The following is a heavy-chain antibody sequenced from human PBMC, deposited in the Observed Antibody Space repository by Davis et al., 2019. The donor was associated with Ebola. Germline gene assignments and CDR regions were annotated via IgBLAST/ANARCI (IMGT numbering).Heavy chain of an antibody. CDR1: GYSFTSYW. CDR2: IYPGDSDT. J-gene: IGHJ5*02. V-gene: IGHV5-51*01. CDR3: ARRGYCSSTSCHQGGWFDH. Sequence: GESLKISCKGSGYSFTSYWIGWVRQLPGKGLEWMGIIYPGDSDTRYSPSFQGQVTISADKSISTSYLQWSSLKASDTAMYYCARRGYCSSTSCHQGGWFDHWGQGTLVTVSS. D-gene: IGHD2-2*01.